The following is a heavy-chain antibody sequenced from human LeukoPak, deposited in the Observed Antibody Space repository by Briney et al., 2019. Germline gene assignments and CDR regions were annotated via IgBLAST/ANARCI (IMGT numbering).Heavy chain of an antibody. CDR1: GGSFSGYY. CDR2: INHSGST. CDR3: AGHHPRNTVDF. Sequence: PSETLSLTCAVYGGSFSGYYWSWIRQPPGKGLEWIGEINHSGSTNYNPSLKSRVTISLDTSKNQFSLKLSSVTAADTAVYYCAGHHPRNTVDFWGQGTLVTVSS. J-gene: IGHJ4*02. V-gene: IGHV4-34*01. D-gene: IGHD2-8*02.